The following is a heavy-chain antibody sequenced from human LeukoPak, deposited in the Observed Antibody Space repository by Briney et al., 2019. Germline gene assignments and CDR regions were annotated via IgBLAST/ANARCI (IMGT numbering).Heavy chain of an antibody. D-gene: IGHD3-10*01. CDR1: GFTFSSYG. V-gene: IGHV3-30*18. CDR3: AKDLDYYGSGSYYNWFDP. Sequence: PGGSLRLSCAASGFTFSSYGMHWVRQAPGKGLEWVAVISYDGSNKYYADSVKGRFTISRDNSKNTLYLQMNSLRAEDTAVYYCAKDLDYYGSGSYYNWFDPWGQGTLVTVSS. CDR2: ISYDGSNK. J-gene: IGHJ5*02.